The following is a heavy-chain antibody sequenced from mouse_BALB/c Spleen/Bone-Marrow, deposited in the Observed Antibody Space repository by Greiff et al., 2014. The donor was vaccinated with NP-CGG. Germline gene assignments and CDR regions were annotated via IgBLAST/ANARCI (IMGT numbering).Heavy chain of an antibody. Sequence: EVKLMESGPELVKPGASVKMSCKASGYTFTSYVMHWVKQKPGQGLEWIGYINPYNDGTKYNEKFKGKATLTSDKSSSTAYMELSSLTSDDSAVYYCARRQFITTAAWFAYWGQGTLVTVSA. D-gene: IGHD1-2*01. CDR2: INPYNDGT. V-gene: IGHV1-14*01. J-gene: IGHJ3*01. CDR3: ARRQFITTAAWFAY. CDR1: GYTFTSYV.